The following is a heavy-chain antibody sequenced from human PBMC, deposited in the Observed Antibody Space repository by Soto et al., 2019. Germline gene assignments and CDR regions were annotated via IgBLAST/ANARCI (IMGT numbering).Heavy chain of an antibody. Sequence: PGGSLRLSCAASGFTFSSYSMNWVRQAPGKGLEWVSSISSSSSYIYYADSVKGRFTISRDNAKNSLYLQMNSLRAEDTAVYYCARDNGDYYYGMDVWGQGTTVTVSS. CDR2: ISSSSSYI. D-gene: IGHD4-17*01. CDR1: GFTFSSYS. V-gene: IGHV3-21*01. J-gene: IGHJ6*02. CDR3: ARDNGDYYYGMDV.